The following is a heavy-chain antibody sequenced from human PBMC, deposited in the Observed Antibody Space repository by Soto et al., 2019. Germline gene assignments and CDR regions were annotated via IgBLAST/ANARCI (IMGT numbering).Heavy chain of an antibody. CDR1: GSIFSGYG. CDR2: IWFDGSEI. CDR3: ARDGIGGPAFRAFMDY. D-gene: IGHD3-16*01. J-gene: IGHJ4*02. V-gene: IGHV3-33*01. Sequence: QVQLVESGGGVVQPGGSLRLSCAAPGSIFSGYGMHWVSQFQGKGLAWEAVIWFDGSEIYYADSVKARFTIYRDNSNNTLYVQMNNLRAEDTAVYYCARDGIGGPAFRAFMDYWGQGTLVTVAS.